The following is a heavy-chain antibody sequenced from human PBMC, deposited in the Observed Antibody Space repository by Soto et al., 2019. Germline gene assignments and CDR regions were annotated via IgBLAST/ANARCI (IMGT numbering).Heavy chain of an antibody. CDR3: ARGGVQSNGPYFDY. V-gene: IGHV3-21*01. J-gene: IGHJ4*02. D-gene: IGHD3-10*01. CDR1: GFTFSSYS. Sequence: GGSLRLSXAASGFTFSSYSMNWVRQAPGKGLEWVSSISSSSSYIYYADSVKGRFTISRDNAKNSLYLQMNSLRAEDTAVYYCARGGVQSNGPYFDYWGQGTLVTVS. CDR2: ISSSSSYI.